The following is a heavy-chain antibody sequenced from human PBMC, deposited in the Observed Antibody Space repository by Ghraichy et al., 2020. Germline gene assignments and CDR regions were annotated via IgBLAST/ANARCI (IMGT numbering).Heavy chain of an antibody. J-gene: IGHJ4*02. CDR3: AREKRSSWYPGGGTNYFDY. CDR2: IYYSGST. Sequence: SETLSLTCTVSGGSISSYYWSWIRQPPGKGLEWIGYIYYSGSTNYNPSLKSRVTISVDTSKNQFSLKLSSVTAADTAGYYCAREKRSSWYPGGGTNYFDYWGQGTLVTVSS. V-gene: IGHV4-59*01. CDR1: GGSISSYY. D-gene: IGHD6-13*01.